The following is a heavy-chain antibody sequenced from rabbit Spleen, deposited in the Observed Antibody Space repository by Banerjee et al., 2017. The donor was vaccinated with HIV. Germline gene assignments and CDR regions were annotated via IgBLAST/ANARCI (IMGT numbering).Heavy chain of an antibody. Sequence: QEQLEESGGDLVKPEGSLTLTCTASGFTLSSYWIHWVRQAPGKGLEWIARISTSTGRTAYASWAKGRFTISKTSSTTVTLQMTSLTAADTATYFCARNYWNYGRSGIDLWGPGTLVTVS. CDR1: GFTLSSYW. CDR2: ISTSTGRT. CDR3: ARNYWNYGRSGIDL. J-gene: IGHJ6*01. D-gene: IGHD5-1*01. V-gene: IGHV1S45*01.